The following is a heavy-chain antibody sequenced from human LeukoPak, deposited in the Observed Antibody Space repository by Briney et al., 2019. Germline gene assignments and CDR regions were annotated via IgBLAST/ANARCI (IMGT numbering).Heavy chain of an antibody. J-gene: IGHJ3*02. CDR3: ASVLRFLEWLSPADAFDI. V-gene: IGHV3-48*02. CDR1: GFTFSSYA. Sequence: PGGSLRLSCAASGFTFSSYAMSWVRQAPGKGLEWVSYFSSSGNTIYYADSVKGRFTISRDNAKNSLYLQMNSLRDEDTAVYYCASVLRFLEWLSPADAFDIWGQGTMVTVSS. CDR2: FSSSGNTI. D-gene: IGHD3-3*01.